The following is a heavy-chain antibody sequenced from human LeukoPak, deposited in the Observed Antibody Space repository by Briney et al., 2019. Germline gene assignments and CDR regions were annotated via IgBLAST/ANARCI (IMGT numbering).Heavy chain of an antibody. V-gene: IGHV3-23*01. CDR2: ISGSGGST. J-gene: IGHJ4*02. CDR3: ARDIPATVTTPDY. Sequence: GGSLRLSCAASGFTFSSYAMSWVRQAPGKGLEWVSAISGSGGSTYYADSVKGRFTISRDNSKNTLYLQMNSLRAEDTPVYYCARDIPATVTTPDYWGQGTLVTVSS. CDR1: GFTFSSYA. D-gene: IGHD4-17*01.